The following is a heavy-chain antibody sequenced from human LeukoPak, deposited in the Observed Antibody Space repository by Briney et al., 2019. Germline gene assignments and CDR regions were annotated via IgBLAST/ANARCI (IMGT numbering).Heavy chain of an antibody. V-gene: IGHV4-39*07. D-gene: IGHD6-13*01. Sequence: SETLSLTCTVSGVSISSSNSYWGWIRQPPGKGLEWIGEINHSGSTNYNPSLKSRVTISVDTSKNQFSLKLSSVTAADTAVYYCARVVRGIAAAGRTNWFDPWGQGTLVTVSS. J-gene: IGHJ5*02. CDR3: ARVVRGIAAAGRTNWFDP. CDR2: INHSGST. CDR1: GVSISSSNSY.